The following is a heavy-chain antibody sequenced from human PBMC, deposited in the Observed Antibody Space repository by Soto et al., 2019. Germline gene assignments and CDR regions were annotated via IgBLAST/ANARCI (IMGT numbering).Heavy chain of an antibody. Sequence: SETLSLTCTVSGGSISSYYWSRIRQPPGKGLEWIGYIYYSGSTNYNPSLKSRVTISVDTSKNQFSLKLSSVTAADTAVYYCAREGSGNTAMVLDYWGQGTLVTVSS. J-gene: IGHJ4*02. CDR1: GGSISSYY. D-gene: IGHD5-18*01. CDR3: AREGSGNTAMVLDY. V-gene: IGHV4-59*01. CDR2: IYYSGST.